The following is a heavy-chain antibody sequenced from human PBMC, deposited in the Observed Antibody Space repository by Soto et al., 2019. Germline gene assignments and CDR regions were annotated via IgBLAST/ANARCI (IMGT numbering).Heavy chain of an antibody. V-gene: IGHV3-23*01. Sequence: EVQLLESGGGLVQPGGSLRLSCAASGFTFSSYAMSWVRQAPGKGLEWVSAISGSGGSTYYADSVKGRFTISRDNSKNTRYLQMNSLRAEDRAVYNCGKNVWSITTVGGMDVWGQGTTVTVS. J-gene: IGHJ6*02. CDR2: ISGSGGST. CDR3: GKNVWSITTVGGMDV. CDR1: GFTFSSYA. D-gene: IGHD3-3*01.